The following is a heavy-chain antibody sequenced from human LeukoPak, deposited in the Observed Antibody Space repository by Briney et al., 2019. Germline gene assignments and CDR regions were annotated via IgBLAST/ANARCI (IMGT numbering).Heavy chain of an antibody. Sequence: ASVKVSCQASGYTFTSYGISWVRQAPGQGLEWMGWISAYNGNTNYAHKLQGRVTMTTDTSTSTAYMELRSLRSDDTAVYYCARDFGIGSGPAGFDYWGQGTLVTVSS. V-gene: IGHV1-18*01. D-gene: IGHD2-15*01. CDR3: ARDFGIGSGPAGFDY. J-gene: IGHJ4*02. CDR2: ISAYNGNT. CDR1: GYTFTSYG.